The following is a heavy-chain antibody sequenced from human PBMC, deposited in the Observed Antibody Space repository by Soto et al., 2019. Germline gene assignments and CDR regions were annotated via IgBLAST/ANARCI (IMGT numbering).Heavy chain of an antibody. CDR3: ASGYSGSYSGDY. V-gene: IGHV1-69*13. D-gene: IGHD1-26*01. CDR2: IIPIFGTA. CDR1: GYSFTTYA. J-gene: IGHJ4*02. Sequence: SVKVSCKASGYSFTTYAISWVRQAPGQGLEWMGGIIPIFGTANYAQKFQGRVTITADESTSTAYMELSSLRSEDTAVYYCASGYSGSYSGDYWGQGTLVTVSS.